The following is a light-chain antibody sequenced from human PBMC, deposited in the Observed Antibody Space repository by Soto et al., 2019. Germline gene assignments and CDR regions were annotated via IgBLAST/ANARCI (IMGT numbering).Light chain of an antibody. CDR3: SSFTSSVTYV. J-gene: IGLJ1*01. Sequence: QSALTQPASVSDSPGQSITISCTGTSSDVGGSNFVSWYQQHPGKPPKLIIYDVANRPSGVSNRFSGSKSGSTASLIISGLQIEDEADYYCSSFTSSVTYVFGTGTKVTVL. V-gene: IGLV2-14*03. CDR2: DVA. CDR1: SSDVGGSNF.